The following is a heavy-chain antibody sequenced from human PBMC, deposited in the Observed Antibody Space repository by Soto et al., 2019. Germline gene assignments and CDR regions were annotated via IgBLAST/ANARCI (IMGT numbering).Heavy chain of an antibody. D-gene: IGHD3-9*01. CDR1: EFSFSSYA. CDR3: ARTFDTITYYFDY. CDR2: ISFDGNII. V-gene: IGHV3-30-3*01. Sequence: SLRLSCAASEFSFSSYAMHWIRQAPGKGLEWVAVISFDGNIIHYADSVKGRSIISRDNSKNTLYLQMHSLSGEDTAVYYCARTFDTITYYFDYWGQGTLVTVSS. J-gene: IGHJ4*02.